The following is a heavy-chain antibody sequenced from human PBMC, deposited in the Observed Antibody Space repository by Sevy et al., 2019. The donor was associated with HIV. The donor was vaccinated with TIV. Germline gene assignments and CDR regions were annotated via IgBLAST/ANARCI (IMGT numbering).Heavy chain of an antibody. V-gene: IGHV3-23*01. D-gene: IGHD3-10*02. CDR2: ISFSGVAT. Sequence: GGSLRLSCVGSGFTFGSYGMSWVRQPPGKGLEWVSSISFSGVATFYADSVRGRFTISRDNSKNIMYLQMNSLRAEETAVYFCAKPPSNHDVLHYYGMDVWGQGTTVTVSS. CDR1: GFTFGSYG. CDR3: AKPPSNHDVLHYYGMDV. J-gene: IGHJ6*02.